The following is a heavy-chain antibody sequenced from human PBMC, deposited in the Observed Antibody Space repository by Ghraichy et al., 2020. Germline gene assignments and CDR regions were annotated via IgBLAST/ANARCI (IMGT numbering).Heavy chain of an antibody. Sequence: SETLSLTCTVSGGSISSSSYYWGWIRQPQGKGLEWIGSINYSGSTYYNPSLKSRVTISVDTSKNQFSLKLSSVTAADTAVYYCARRADVYDILTGYRAEYFQHWGQGTLVTVSA. V-gene: IGHV4-39*01. J-gene: IGHJ1*01. D-gene: IGHD3-9*01. CDR3: ARRADVYDILTGYRAEYFQH. CDR2: INYSGST. CDR1: GGSISSSSYY.